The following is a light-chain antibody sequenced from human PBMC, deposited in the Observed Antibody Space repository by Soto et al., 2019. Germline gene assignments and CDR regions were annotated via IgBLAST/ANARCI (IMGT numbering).Light chain of an antibody. V-gene: IGKV1-8*01. CDR3: QQLNSYPFT. J-gene: IGKJ5*01. CDR1: QGISSY. Sequence: AIRMTQSPSSLSASTVDRVTITFRASQGISSYLAWYQQKPGKAPKLLIYVASTLQSGVPSRFSGSGSGTEFTLTISSLQPEDFATYFCQQLNSYPFTFGQGTRLEIK. CDR2: VAS.